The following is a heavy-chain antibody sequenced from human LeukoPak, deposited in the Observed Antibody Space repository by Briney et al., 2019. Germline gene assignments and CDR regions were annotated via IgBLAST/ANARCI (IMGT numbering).Heavy chain of an antibody. CDR1: GYSFVLYG. J-gene: IGHJ6*03. Sequence: VASVKVSCKASGYSFVLYGISWVRQAPGQGPEWMGWISTYNGNTNYAQKLQGRVTMTRDMSTSTVYMELSSLRSEDTAVYYCARDRVAARVYYYYYMDVWGKGTTVTVSS. D-gene: IGHD2-15*01. CDR2: ISTYNGNT. V-gene: IGHV1-18*01. CDR3: ARDRVAARVYYYYYMDV.